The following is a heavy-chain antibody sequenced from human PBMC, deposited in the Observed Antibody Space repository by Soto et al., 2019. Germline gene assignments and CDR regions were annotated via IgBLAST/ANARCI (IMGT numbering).Heavy chain of an antibody. CDR3: ARGIDSSGYYAFDI. J-gene: IGHJ3*02. D-gene: IGHD3-22*01. Sequence: TLSLTCTVSGGSISSYYWSWIRQPPGKGLEWIGYIYYSGSTNYNPSLKSRVTISVDTSKNQFSLKLSSVTAADTAVYYCARGIDSSGYYAFDIWGQGTMVTVSS. CDR2: IYYSGST. CDR1: GGSISSYY. V-gene: IGHV4-59*01.